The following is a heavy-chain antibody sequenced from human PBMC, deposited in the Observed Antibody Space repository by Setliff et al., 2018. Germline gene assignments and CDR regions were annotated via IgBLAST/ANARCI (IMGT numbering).Heavy chain of an antibody. V-gene: IGHV3-48*01. CDR2: FSGSSSTI. CDR1: GFTFSSYS. Sequence: GGSLRLSCAASGFTFSSYSMNWVRQAPEKGLEWVSYFSGSSSTIRYADSVKGRFTISRDNAKNSLYLQMNSLRAEDTAVYYCARSGNYRVDYWGQGTLVTVSS. CDR3: ARSGNYRVDY. J-gene: IGHJ4*02. D-gene: IGHD1-26*01.